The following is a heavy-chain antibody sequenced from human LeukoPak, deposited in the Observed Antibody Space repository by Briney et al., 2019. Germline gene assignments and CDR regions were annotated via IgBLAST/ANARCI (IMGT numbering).Heavy chain of an antibody. CDR1: GFTFSSYA. CDR3: ARGNGHDYGVSLDWYFDL. CDR2: ISGSDGTT. Sequence: GGSLRLSCAASGFTFSSYAMNWVRQAPGKGLEWVSAISGSDGTTYYADSVKGRFTISRDNAKNSLYLQMNSLRAEDTAVYYCARGNGHDYGVSLDWYFDLWGRGTLVTVSS. V-gene: IGHV3-23*01. D-gene: IGHD4-17*01. J-gene: IGHJ2*01.